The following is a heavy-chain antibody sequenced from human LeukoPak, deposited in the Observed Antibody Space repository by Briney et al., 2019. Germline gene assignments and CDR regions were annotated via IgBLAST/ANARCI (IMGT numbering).Heavy chain of an antibody. Sequence: SETLSLTCTVSGHSISRGYYWGWIRQPPGKGLQWIGSIYHSGSAYYNASLRSRLTLSVDTSKNQLSLKLTSVTAADTAVYYCATYYYDSSGYYGAFDIWGQGTMVTVSS. J-gene: IGHJ3*02. CDR3: ATYYYDSSGYYGAFDI. D-gene: IGHD3-22*01. CDR1: GHSISRGYY. V-gene: IGHV4-38-2*02. CDR2: IYHSGSA.